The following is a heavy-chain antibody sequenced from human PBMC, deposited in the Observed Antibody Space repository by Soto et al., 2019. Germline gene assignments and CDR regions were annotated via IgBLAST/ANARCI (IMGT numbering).Heavy chain of an antibody. CDR2: IYHSGNT. Sequence: QMQLQESGPGLVKPLETLSLTCTVSGGSIKNYYWSWIRQAPGRGLEWIGEIYHSGNTNYNPSLKSRVTISLDTSMNQFSLTLNSVTAADTAVYYCARGEAYSNYQARWGQGTLVTVSS. D-gene: IGHD4-4*01. CDR1: GGSIKNYY. V-gene: IGHV4-59*12. CDR3: ARGEAYSNYQAR. J-gene: IGHJ4*02.